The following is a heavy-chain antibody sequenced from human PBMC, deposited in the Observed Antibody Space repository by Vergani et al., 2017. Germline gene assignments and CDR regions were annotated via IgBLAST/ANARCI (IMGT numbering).Heavy chain of an antibody. CDR3: ARADFTYSSGINWFDA. Sequence: QVQLVQSGAEVKKPGASVKLSCKASGYTFTSYGISWVRQAPGQGLEWMGWISAYNGNTNYAQKLQGRVTMTTDTSTSTADMELRSLRSDDTAVYSCARADFTYSSGINWFDAWGQGTLVTVSS. CDR2: ISAYNGNT. D-gene: IGHD6-19*01. J-gene: IGHJ5*02. CDR1: GYTFTSYG. V-gene: IGHV1-18*01.